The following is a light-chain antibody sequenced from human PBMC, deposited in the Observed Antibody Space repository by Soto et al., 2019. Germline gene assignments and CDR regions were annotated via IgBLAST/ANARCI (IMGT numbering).Light chain of an antibody. V-gene: IGKV1-5*01. CDR2: DAS. J-gene: IGKJ2*01. CDR3: QQYNSYSPT. Sequence: DIQMTQSPSTLSASVGDRVTITCRASQSINSWLAWYQQKPGKAPKLLIYDASSLESGVPSRFSGSGSGTEFTLTISSLQPDDFATYYCQQYNSYSPTCGQGTKLEIK. CDR1: QSINSW.